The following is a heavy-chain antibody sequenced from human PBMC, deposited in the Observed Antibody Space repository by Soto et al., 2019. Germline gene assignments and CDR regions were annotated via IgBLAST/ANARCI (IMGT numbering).Heavy chain of an antibody. CDR2: IWYDGSNK. V-gene: IGHV3-33*01. J-gene: IGHJ4*02. CDR3: ARPASGGILYYFDC. D-gene: IGHD3-16*01. Sequence: PGGSRRLSRAASAIPFRRSGLHLRRQAPGKGLEWVAVIWYDGSNKYYADSVKGRFTISRDNSKNTLYLQMNSLRAEDTAVYYCARPASGGILYYFDCWGQGT. CDR1: AIPFRRSG.